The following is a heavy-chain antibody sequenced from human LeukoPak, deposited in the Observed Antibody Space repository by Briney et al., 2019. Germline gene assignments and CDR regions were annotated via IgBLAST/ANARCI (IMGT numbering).Heavy chain of an antibody. V-gene: IGHV1-24*01. Sequence: ASVKVSCKASGGTFSSYAISWVRQAPGKGLEWMGGFDPEDGETIYAQKFQGRVTMTEDTSTDTAYMELSSLRSEDTAVYYCATARIAAAGMGRYYFDYWGQGTLVTVSS. CDR1: GGTFSSYA. CDR3: ATARIAAAGMGRYYFDY. D-gene: IGHD6-13*01. CDR2: FDPEDGET. J-gene: IGHJ4*02.